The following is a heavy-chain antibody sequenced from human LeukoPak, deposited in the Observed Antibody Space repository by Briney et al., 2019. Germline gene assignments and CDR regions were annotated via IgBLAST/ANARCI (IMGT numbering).Heavy chain of an antibody. CDR2: INPNGGAT. CDR3: ARRLGGTSTGFDY. D-gene: IGHD2-2*01. CDR1: GYTFTAYY. Sequence: ASVKVSCKASGYTFTAYYIHWVRQAPGQGLEWMGWINPNGGATNYAQGFQGRVTLTWDTSIGTASMELMRLRSDDTAVYYCARRLGGTSTGFDYWGQGTLVTVSS. J-gene: IGHJ4*02. V-gene: IGHV1-2*02.